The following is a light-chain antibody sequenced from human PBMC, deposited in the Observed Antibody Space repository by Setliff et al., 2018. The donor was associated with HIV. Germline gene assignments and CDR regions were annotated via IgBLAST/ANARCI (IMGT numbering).Light chain of an antibody. CDR1: SSDVGGYNY. Sequence: QSALPQPASVSASPGQSITISCTGTSSDVGGYNYVSWYQHFPGRTPKLIIYDVRNRPPGVCSRFSGSKSGNTASLTISGLRAEDEADYYFSSYRSGNIGVFGGGTKVTVL. V-gene: IGLV2-14*03. CDR3: SSYRSGNIGV. J-gene: IGLJ1*01. CDR2: DVR.